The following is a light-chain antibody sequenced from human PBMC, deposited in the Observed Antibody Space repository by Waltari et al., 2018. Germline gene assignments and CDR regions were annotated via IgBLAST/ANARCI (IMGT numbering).Light chain of an antibody. CDR2: YAS. CDR3: QHFKTYPIT. CDR1: QDINSD. V-gene: IGKV1-13*02. Sequence: AIQLTQSPSSPSASVGDRVTIACRASQDINSDLAWYQQKPGKAPKLLIYYASSLQSGVPSRFSGSGSGTDFTLTISSLQPEDFATYHCQHFKTYPITFGQGTRLEIK. J-gene: IGKJ5*01.